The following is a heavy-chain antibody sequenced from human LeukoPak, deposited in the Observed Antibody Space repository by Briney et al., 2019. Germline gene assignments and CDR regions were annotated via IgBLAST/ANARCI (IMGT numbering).Heavy chain of an antibody. CDR2: ISSSSSYT. CDR1: GFTFSDYY. J-gene: IGHJ5*01. D-gene: IGHD3-16*02. CDR3: ARGFELITFGGAIGKLNWFDS. V-gene: IGHV3-11*05. Sequence: GGSLRLSCAASGFTFSDYYMSWIRQAPGKGLEWVSYISSSSSYTNYADSVKGRFTISRDNAKNSLYLQMYSLRAEDTAVYYCARGFELITFGGAIGKLNWFDSWGQGTLVTVSS.